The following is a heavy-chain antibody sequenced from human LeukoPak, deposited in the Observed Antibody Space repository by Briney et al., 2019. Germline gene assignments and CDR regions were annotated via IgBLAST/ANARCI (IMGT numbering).Heavy chain of an antibody. CDR3: ASSGSYRFDY. V-gene: IGHV3-48*02. CDR2: ITASGTAM. CDR1: GFTFSSYS. Sequence: PGGSLRLSCAASGFTFSSYSMNWVRQAPWKGLEWVSHITASGTAMFYADSVKGRFTISRDNAKNSLYLQMNSLRDEDTAVYYCASSGSYRFDYWGQGTLVTVSS. D-gene: IGHD1-26*01. J-gene: IGHJ4*02.